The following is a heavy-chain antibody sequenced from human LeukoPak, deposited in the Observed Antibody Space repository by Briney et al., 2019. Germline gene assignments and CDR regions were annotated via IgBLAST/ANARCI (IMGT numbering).Heavy chain of an antibody. CDR2: ISYDGSNK. CDR3: AREWDYYDSSGYN. CDR1: GFTFSSYA. Sequence: PGGSLRLSCAASGFTFSSYAMHWVRQAPGKGLEWVAVISYDGSNKYYADSVKGRFTISRDNSKNTLYLQMNSLRAEDTAVYYCAREWDYYDSSGYNWGQGTLVTVSS. J-gene: IGHJ4*02. D-gene: IGHD3-22*01. V-gene: IGHV3-30-3*01.